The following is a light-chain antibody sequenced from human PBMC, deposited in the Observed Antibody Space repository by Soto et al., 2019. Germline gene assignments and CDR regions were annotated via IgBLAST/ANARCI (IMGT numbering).Light chain of an antibody. CDR2: EGS. CDR1: SSDVGSYNL. Sequence: QSALTPPASVSGSPRQSITISCTGTSSDVGSYNLVSWYQQHPGKAPKLMIYEGSKRPSGVSNRFSGSKSGNTASLTISGLQAEDEADYYCCSYAGSSISYVFGTGTKLTVL. J-gene: IGLJ1*01. CDR3: CSYAGSSISYV. V-gene: IGLV2-23*01.